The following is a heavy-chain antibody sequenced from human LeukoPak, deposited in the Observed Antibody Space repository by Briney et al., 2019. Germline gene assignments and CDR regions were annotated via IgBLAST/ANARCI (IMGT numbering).Heavy chain of an antibody. J-gene: IGHJ2*01. CDR2: ISSSSSYI. V-gene: IGHV3-21*01. D-gene: IGHD4-11*01. CDR1: GLTFSSYS. CDR3: ARFEDYLLYWYFDL. Sequence: GGSLRLSCAASGLTFSSYSMNWVRQAPGKGLEWVSSISSSSSYIYYADSVKGRFTISRDNAKNSLYLQMNSLRAEDTAVYYCARFEDYLLYWYFDLWGRGTLVTVSS.